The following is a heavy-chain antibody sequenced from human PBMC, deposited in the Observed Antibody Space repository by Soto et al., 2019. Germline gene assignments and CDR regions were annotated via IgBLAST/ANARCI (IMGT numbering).Heavy chain of an antibody. Sequence: KPSETLSLTCAVSGYSISSGYYWGWIRQPPGKGLEWIGSIYHSGSTYYNPSLKSRVTISVDTSKNQFSLKLSSVTAADTAVYYCARDPRTGGGFDYWGQGTLVTVSS. D-gene: IGHD2-8*02. J-gene: IGHJ4*02. V-gene: IGHV4-38-2*02. CDR3: ARDPRTGGGFDY. CDR2: IYHSGST. CDR1: GYSISSGYY.